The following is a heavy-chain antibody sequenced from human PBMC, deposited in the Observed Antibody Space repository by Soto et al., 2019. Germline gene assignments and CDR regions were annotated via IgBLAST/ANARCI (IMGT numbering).Heavy chain of an antibody. V-gene: IGHV4-59*01. Sequence: QVQLLESGPTLVKPSETLFLTCSVSGDSLNNNWWTWIRQAPGTAPELVGYIYYKGDTRYNPSLESRVTISLDTPKNQISLELRSVTGADTAVYFCARGSLVYDSWRQGILVTVSS. CDR3: ARGSLVYDS. CDR1: GDSLNNNW. CDR2: IYYKGDT. J-gene: IGHJ4*02. D-gene: IGHD3-16*01.